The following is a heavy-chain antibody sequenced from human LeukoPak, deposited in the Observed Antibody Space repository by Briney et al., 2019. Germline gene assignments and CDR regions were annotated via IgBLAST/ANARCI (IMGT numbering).Heavy chain of an antibody. V-gene: IGHV3-23*01. CDR3: ARDYNHGWFDY. Sequence: GGSLRLSCAASGLTLRNFAMSWVRQAPGKGLEWVSSISISGDNTHYADSVKGRFTISRDNSKNTLYLQMNSLRAEDAAVYYCARDYNHGWFDYWGQGTLVTVSS. CDR2: ISISGDNT. J-gene: IGHJ4*02. CDR1: GLTLRNFA. D-gene: IGHD1-1*01.